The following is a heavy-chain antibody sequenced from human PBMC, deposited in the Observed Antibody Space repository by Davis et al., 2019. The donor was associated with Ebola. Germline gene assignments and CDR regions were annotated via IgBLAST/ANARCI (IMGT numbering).Heavy chain of an antibody. J-gene: IGHJ5*02. CDR2: ISSNGGST. CDR3: AKDPSIAVAGNWFDP. D-gene: IGHD6-19*01. V-gene: IGHV3-64*04. CDR1: GFTFSSYA. Sequence: GESLKISCSASGFTFSSYAMHCVRQAPGKGLEYVSAISSNGGSTYYADSVKGRFTISRDNSKNTLYLQMNSLRAEDTAVYYCAKDPSIAVAGNWFDPWGQGTLVTVSS.